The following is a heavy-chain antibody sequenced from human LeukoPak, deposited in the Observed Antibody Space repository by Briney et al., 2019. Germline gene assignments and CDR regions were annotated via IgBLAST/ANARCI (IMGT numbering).Heavy chain of an antibody. V-gene: IGHV1-46*01. CDR3: ARTYELGMGGFYFDY. CDR1: GYTFTSYY. CDR2: INPSGGST. J-gene: IGHJ4*02. D-gene: IGHD7-27*01. Sequence: ASVKVSCKASGYTFTSYYMHWVRQAPGQGLEWMGIINPSGGSTSYAQKFQGRVTMTRDMSTSTVYMELSSLRSEDTAVYYCARTYELGMGGFYFDYWGQGTLVTVSS.